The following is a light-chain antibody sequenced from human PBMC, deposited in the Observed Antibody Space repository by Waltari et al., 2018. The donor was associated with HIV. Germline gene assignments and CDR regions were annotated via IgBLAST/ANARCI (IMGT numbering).Light chain of an antibody. CDR1: SSDVGSYYY. CDR2: EVS. CDR3: SSYAGSNKFVV. V-gene: IGLV2-8*01. J-gene: IGLJ2*01. Sequence: QSALTQPPSASGSPGQSVTISCTGTSSDVGSYYYVSWYQQHPGKAPKLIIYEVSKRPSGVPDRFSGSKSDNTAALTVSGLQAEDEADYYCSSYAGSNKFVVFGGGTKLTVL.